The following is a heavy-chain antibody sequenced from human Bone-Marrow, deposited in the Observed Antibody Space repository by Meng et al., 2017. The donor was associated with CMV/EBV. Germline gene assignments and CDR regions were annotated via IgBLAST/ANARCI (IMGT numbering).Heavy chain of an antibody. CDR1: GYTFTTYD. D-gene: IGHD2-2*01. CDR3: ARTRIEVEPDGRKIKYYNYDMDV. CDR2: MNPNSGNT. Sequence: ASVKVSCKASGYTFTTYDINWVRQATGQGLEWMGWMNPNSGNTGYAQKFQGRVTLTRVTSISTAYMELSSLTSDDTAVYYCARTRIEVEPDGRKIKYYNYDMDVWGQGTTVAASS. V-gene: IGHV1-8*01. J-gene: IGHJ6*02.